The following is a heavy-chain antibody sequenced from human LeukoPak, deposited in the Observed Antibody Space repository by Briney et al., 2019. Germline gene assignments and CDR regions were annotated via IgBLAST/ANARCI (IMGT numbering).Heavy chain of an antibody. CDR2: IYYSGST. V-gene: IGHV4-31*03. CDR1: GGSISSGGYY. CDR3: AKGSLLDYYYESSSSRPHNFHYGMDV. D-gene: IGHD3-22*01. Sequence: SQTLSLTCTVSGGSISSGGYYWSWIRQHPGKGLEWIGYIYYSGSTYYNPSLKSRVTISVDTSKNQFSLKLSSVTAADTAVYYCAKGSLLDYYYESSSSRPHNFHYGMDVWGQGTTVTVSS. J-gene: IGHJ6*02.